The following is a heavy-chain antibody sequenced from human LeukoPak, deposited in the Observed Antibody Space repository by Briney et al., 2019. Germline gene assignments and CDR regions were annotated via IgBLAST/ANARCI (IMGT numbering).Heavy chain of an antibody. V-gene: IGHV7-4-1*02. CDR3: ARGPLGVVTASRSWFDP. J-gene: IGHJ5*02. CDR1: GYTFTSYA. Sequence: GASVKVSRKASGYTFTSYAMNWVRQAPGQGLEWMGWINTNTGNPTYAQGFTGRFVFSLDTSVSTAYLQISSLKAEDTAVYYCARGPLGVVTASRSWFDPWGQGTLVTVSS. D-gene: IGHD2-21*02. CDR2: INTNTGNP.